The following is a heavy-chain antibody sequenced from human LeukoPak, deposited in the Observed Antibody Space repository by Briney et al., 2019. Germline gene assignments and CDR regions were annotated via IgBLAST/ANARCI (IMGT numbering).Heavy chain of an antibody. D-gene: IGHD1-14*01. CDR2: IFFSRST. CDR3: ARQTGPDAFDI. CDR1: GGSISSSSFY. Sequence: PSETLSLTCAVSGGSISSSSFYWGWIRQPPGKGLEWIGNIFFSRSTYYNPSLKSRVTISVDTSKNQFSLKLSSVTAADTAVYYCARQTGPDAFDIWGQGTMVTVSS. V-gene: IGHV4-39*01. J-gene: IGHJ3*02.